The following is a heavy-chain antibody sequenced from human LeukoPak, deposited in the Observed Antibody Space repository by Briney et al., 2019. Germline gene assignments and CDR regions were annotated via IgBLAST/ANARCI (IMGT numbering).Heavy chain of an antibody. CDR3: ARRRDYWVIDY. CDR2: RIYYSGTT. D-gene: IGHD2-8*02. J-gene: IGHJ4*02. CDR1: GGSISRSYY. V-gene: IGHV4-39*01. Sequence: SETLSLTCTVSGGSISRSYYWDWIRQPPGRGLEWIGSRIYYSGTTYYNPSLKSRVTISADTSKNQFSLKLSSVTAADTAVYYCARRRDYWVIDYWGQGTLVTVSS.